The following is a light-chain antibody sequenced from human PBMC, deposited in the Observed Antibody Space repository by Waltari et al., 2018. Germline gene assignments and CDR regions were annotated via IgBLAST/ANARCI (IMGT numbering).Light chain of an antibody. J-gene: IGLJ2*01. CDR3: CSYAGSYTVV. V-gene: IGLV2-11*01. Sequence: QSALTQPRSVSGSPGQSVTISCTGTSNDVGCYNYVSWYQQHPGKAPKLMIYDVSKRPSGVPDRFSASKSGNTASLTISGLQAEDEADYYCCSYAGSYTVVFGGGTKLTVL. CDR1: SNDVGCYNY. CDR2: DVS.